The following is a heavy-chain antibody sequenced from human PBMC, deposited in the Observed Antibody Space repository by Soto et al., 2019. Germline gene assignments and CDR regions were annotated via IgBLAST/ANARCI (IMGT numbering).Heavy chain of an antibody. J-gene: IGHJ4*02. D-gene: IGHD3-3*01. CDR1: GFTFSRFW. Sequence: EVQLVESGGGLVQPGGSLRLSCAASGFTFSRFWMSWVRQAPGKGLEWVANIKYDGSDKYYGDSVKGRFTISRDNAKNSLSLQMSSLRAEDTAVYYCARGPAAYDYWSGYFYYWGQGTLVIAST. CDR3: ARGPAAYDYWSGYFYY. V-gene: IGHV3-7*05. CDR2: IKYDGSDK.